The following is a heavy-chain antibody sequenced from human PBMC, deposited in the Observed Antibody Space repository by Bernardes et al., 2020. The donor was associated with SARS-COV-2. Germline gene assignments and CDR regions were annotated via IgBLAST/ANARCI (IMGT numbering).Heavy chain of an antibody. D-gene: IGHD2-15*01. Sequence: SETLSLTRTVSGGSISSGGYYWSWIRQHPGKGLEWIGYIYYSGSTYYNPSLKSRVTISVDTSKNQFSLKLSSVTAADTAVYYCARDREGGYCSGGSCYSTFSWFDPWGQGTLVTVSS. V-gene: IGHV4-31*03. J-gene: IGHJ5*02. CDR3: ARDREGGYCSGGSCYSTFSWFDP. CDR1: GGSISSGGYY. CDR2: IYYSGST.